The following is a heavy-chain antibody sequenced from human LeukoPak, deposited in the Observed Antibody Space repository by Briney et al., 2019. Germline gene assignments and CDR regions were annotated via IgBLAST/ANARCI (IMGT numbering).Heavy chain of an antibody. J-gene: IGHJ6*02. CDR1: GYTFTGYY. CDR2: INPNSGGT. CDR3: ARTMYSSSSVEDGMDV. V-gene: IGHV1-2*02. D-gene: IGHD6-13*01. Sequence: ASVKVSCKASGYTFTGYYMHWVRQAPGQGLEWMGWINPNSGGTNYAQKFQGRVTMTRDTSISTAYMELSRLRSDDTAVYYCARTMYSSSSVEDGMDVWGQGTTVTVSS.